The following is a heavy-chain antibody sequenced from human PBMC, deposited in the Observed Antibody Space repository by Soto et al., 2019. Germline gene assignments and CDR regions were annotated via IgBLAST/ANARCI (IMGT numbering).Heavy chain of an antibody. CDR3: ARLMKGGTSDWNKIDL. CDR1: GFSLTSSGMS. CDR2: TDDNDHK. J-gene: IGHJ5*02. D-gene: IGHD1-1*01. Sequence: VSGPTLVNPTQTLTLTCTFSGFSLTSSGMSVTWIRQPPGKALEWLALTDDNDHKYYNSSLRTRLTLSKDTSKNHVVLTMTNMDPVDTGMYFCARLMKGGTSDWNKIDLSGQGTLVTVSS. V-gene: IGHV2-70*01.